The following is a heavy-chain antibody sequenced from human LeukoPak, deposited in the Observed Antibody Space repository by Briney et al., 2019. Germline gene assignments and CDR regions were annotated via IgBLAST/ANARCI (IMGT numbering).Heavy chain of an antibody. CDR1: GRSISSGGYY. V-gene: IGHV4-39*01. D-gene: IGHD3-16*01. Sequence: SETLSLTCTVSGRSISSGGYYWGWVRQPPGRGREWVGSIYYSGSTYYNPSLNSRVTISVDTSKNQFSLKLSSVTAADTAVYYCASPGGGPTDYWGQGTLVTVSS. CDR2: IYYSGST. CDR3: ASPGGGPTDY. J-gene: IGHJ4*02.